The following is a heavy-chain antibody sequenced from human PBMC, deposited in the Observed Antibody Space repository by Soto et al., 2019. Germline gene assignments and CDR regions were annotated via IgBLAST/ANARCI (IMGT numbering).Heavy chain of an antibody. D-gene: IGHD1-1*01. CDR2: IGTAGDT. J-gene: IGHJ6*02. CDR1: GFTFSSYD. V-gene: IGHV3-13*04. Sequence: EVQLVESGGGLVQPGGSLRLSCAASGFTFSSYDMHWVRQATGKGLEWVSAIGTAGDTYYPGSVKGRFTISREKAQNSLYLQRNSLRAGDTAVYYCARGVGTDFIYGMDVWGQGTTVTVS. CDR3: ARGVGTDFIYGMDV.